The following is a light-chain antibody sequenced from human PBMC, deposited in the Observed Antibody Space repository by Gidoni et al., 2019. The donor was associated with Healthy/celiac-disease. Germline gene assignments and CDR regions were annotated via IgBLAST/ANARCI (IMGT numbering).Light chain of an antibody. CDR1: TGISSY. CDR3: QQYYSFPWT. V-gene: IGKV1D-8*01. CDR2: AAS. Sequence: VIWLTQSPSLLSASTGDRVTISCLMSTGISSYLAWYQQKPGKAPELLIYAASTLQSGVPARFSGSGSGTDFTLTISCLQSEDFATYYCQQYYSFPWTFGQGTKVEIK. J-gene: IGKJ1*01.